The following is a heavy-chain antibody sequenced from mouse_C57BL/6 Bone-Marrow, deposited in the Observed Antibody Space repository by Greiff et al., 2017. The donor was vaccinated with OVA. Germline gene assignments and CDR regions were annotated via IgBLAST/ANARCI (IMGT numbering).Heavy chain of an antibody. V-gene: IGHV1-74*01. J-gene: IGHJ4*01. CDR1: GYTFTSYW. CDR3: AMDYSGITGYYAMDY. CDR2: IHPSDSDT. D-gene: IGHD1-1*02. Sequence: QVQLQQPGAELVKPGASVKVSCKASGYTFTSYWMHWVKQRPGQGLEWIGRIHPSDSDTNYNQKFKGKATLTVDKSSSTAYMQLSSLTSEDSAVYYCAMDYSGITGYYAMDYWGQGTSVTVSS.